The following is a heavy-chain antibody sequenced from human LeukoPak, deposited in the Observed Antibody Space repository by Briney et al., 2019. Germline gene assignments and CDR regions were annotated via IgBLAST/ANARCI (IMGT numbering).Heavy chain of an antibody. CDR1: GGSISSYY. J-gene: IGHJ3*02. D-gene: IGHD3-16*01. CDR2: IYYSGST. CDR3: ARDRVMWAFDI. Sequence: SETLSLTCTVSGGSISSYYWSWIRQPPGKGLEWIGYIYYSGSTNYNPSLKSRVTISVDTSKNQFSLKLSSVTAADTAVYYCARDRVMWAFDIWGQGTMVTVSS. V-gene: IGHV4-59*01.